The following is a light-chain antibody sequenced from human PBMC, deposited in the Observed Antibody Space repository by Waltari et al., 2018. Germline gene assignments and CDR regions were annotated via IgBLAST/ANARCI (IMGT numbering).Light chain of an antibody. V-gene: IGLV2-8*01. J-gene: IGLJ3*02. CDR1: SRDIGGSNF. CDR3: SAFAGSNNFGV. Sequence: QSALTQPPYASGSPGQSVTISCTGTSRDIGGSNFVSWYQQRPGKAPRFLIYDVNKWPSGVSDRFSGSKSGNTASLTVSGLQPDDEATYYCSAFAGSNNFGVFGGGTKLTVL. CDR2: DVN.